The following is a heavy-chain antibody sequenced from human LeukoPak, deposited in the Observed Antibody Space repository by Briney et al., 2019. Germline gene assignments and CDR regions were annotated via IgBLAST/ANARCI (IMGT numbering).Heavy chain of an antibody. J-gene: IGHJ4*02. V-gene: IGHV3-30*18. Sequence: SCKASGYTFTSYGMHWVRQAPGKGLEWVAVISYDGSNKYYADSVKGRFTISRDNSKNTLYLQMNSLRAEDTAVYYCAKASGYYTLDYWGQGTLVTVSS. CDR3: AKASGYYTLDY. D-gene: IGHD3-22*01. CDR1: GYTFTSYG. CDR2: ISYDGSNK.